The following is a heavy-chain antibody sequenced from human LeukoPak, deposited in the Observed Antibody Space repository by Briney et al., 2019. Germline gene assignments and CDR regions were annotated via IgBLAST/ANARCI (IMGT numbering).Heavy chain of an antibody. V-gene: IGHV1-69*05. D-gene: IGHD2-8*01. Sequence: SVKVSCKASGGTFSSYAISWVRQAPGQGLEWMGGIIPIFGTANYAQKFQGRVTMTRDTSISTAYMELSRLRSDDTAVYYCARWGGHCTSGLCYYFDCWGQGTLVTVSS. CDR1: GGTFSSYA. J-gene: IGHJ4*02. CDR2: IIPIFGTA. CDR3: ARWGGHCTSGLCYYFDC.